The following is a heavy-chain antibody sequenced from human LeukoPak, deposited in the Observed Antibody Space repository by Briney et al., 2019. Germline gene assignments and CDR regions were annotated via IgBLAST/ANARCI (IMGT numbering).Heavy chain of an antibody. Sequence: GASVKVSCKASGYTFTSYYMHWVRQAPGQGLEWMGIINPSGGSTSYAQKFQGRVTMTRDMSTSTVYMELSSLRSDDTAVYYCARDDGGATTWFDYWGQGTLVTVSS. CDR2: INPSGGST. V-gene: IGHV1-46*01. J-gene: IGHJ4*02. D-gene: IGHD1-26*01. CDR3: ARDDGGATTWFDY. CDR1: GYTFTSYY.